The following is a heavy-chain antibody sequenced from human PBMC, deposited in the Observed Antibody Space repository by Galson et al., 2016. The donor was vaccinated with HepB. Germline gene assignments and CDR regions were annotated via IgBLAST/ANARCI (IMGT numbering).Heavy chain of an antibody. J-gene: IGHJ4*02. D-gene: IGHD6-13*01. CDR2: TFYRSKWYK. CDR3: ARATSSSWYVLDY. CDR1: GDSVSSISAT. V-gene: IGHV6-1*01. Sequence: CAISGDSVSSISATWNWIRQSPSRGLEWLGRTFYRSKWYKDYAASVKSRITFNADTSRNQFTLKLNSVTPEDAALYFCARATSSSWYVLDYWGQGTLVAVSS.